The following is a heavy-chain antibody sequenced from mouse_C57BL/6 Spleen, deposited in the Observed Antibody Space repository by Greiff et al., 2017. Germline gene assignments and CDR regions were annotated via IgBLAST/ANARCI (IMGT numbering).Heavy chain of an antibody. CDR1: GYTFTDYN. V-gene: IGHV1-18*01. CDR3: ARTVSTVGGGDYFGY. D-gene: IGHD1-1*01. J-gene: IGHJ2*01. Sequence: VQLQQSGPELVKPGASVKIPCKASGYTFTDYNLDWVKPSHGKSLEWIGDINPNNGGTIYNQKFKGKATLTVDTSSSTAYMELRSLTSEDTAVYYCARTVSTVGGGDYFGYWGQGTTLTVSS. CDR2: INPNNGGT.